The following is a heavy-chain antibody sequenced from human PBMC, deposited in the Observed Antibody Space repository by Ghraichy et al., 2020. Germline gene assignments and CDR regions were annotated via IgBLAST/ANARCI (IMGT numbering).Heavy chain of an antibody. CDR3: ARDCSSTSCFSPPYYYGMDL. CDR1: GFTLSSSE. Sequence: SLRLSCAASGFTLSSSEMNWVRQTPGKGLEWISYITRSGGSAIFYADSVKGRFTISRDNAKNSLYLQMNSLRAEDTAVYYCARDCSSTSCFSPPYYYGMDLWGQGTTVTVSS. CDR2: ITRSGGSAI. J-gene: IGHJ6*02. D-gene: IGHD2-2*01. V-gene: IGHV3-48*03.